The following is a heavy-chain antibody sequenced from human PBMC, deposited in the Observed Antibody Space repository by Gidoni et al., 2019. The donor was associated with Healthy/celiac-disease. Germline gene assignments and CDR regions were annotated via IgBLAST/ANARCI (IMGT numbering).Heavy chain of an antibody. CDR2: ST. CDR3: ARHNNGDYGADY. J-gene: IGHJ4*02. D-gene: IGHD4-17*01. Sequence: STYYNPSLKSRVTISVDTSKNQFSLKLSSVTAADTAVYYCARHNNGDYGADYWGQGTLVTVSS. V-gene: IGHV4-39*01.